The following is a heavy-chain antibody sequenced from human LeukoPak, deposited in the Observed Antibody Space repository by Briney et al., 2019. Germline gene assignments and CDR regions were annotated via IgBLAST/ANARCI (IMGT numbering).Heavy chain of an antibody. CDR2: IYYSGST. CDR1: GGSISSGGYY. CDR3: AREPYSGNYKWYALDI. V-gene: IGHV4-31*03. Sequence: SQTLSLTCTVSGGSISSGGYYWSWIRQHPGKGLEWIGYIYYSGSTYYNPSLKSRVTISVDTSKNQFSLKLSSVTAADTAVYYCAREPYSGNYKWYALDIWGQGTMVTVSS. J-gene: IGHJ3*02. D-gene: IGHD1-26*01.